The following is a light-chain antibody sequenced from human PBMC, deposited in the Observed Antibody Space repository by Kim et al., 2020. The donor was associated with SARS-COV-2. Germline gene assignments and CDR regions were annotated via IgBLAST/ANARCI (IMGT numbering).Light chain of an antibody. V-gene: IGKV3-15*01. CDR1: QSVKNN. CDR3: QQYNDWPLLT. Sequence: SPGDRVALSCRASQSVKNNLAWYQQRPGQAPRRLIYGASTRATDISARFSGSGSGTEFTLTIRSLQSEDLAVYYCQQYNDWPLLTFGRGTKVDIK. J-gene: IGKJ4*01. CDR2: GAS.